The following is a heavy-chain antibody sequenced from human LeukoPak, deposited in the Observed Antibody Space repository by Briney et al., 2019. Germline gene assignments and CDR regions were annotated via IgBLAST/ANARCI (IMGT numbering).Heavy chain of an antibody. Sequence: SETLSLTCAVYGGSFSGYYRSWIRQPPGKGLEWIGEINHSGSTNYNPSLKSRVTISVDTSKNQFSLKLSSVTAADTAVYYCARATYYDILTGPHRIYYYYGMDVWGQGTRVTVSS. V-gene: IGHV4-34*01. CDR2: INHSGST. CDR1: GGSFSGYY. D-gene: IGHD3-9*01. J-gene: IGHJ6*02. CDR3: ARATYYDILTGPHRIYYYYGMDV.